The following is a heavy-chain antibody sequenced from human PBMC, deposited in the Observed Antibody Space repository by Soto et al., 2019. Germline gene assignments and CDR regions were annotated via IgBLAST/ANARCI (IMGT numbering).Heavy chain of an antibody. V-gene: IGHV1-69*04. J-gene: IGHJ4*02. Sequence: SVKVSCKASGGTFSSYTISWVRQAPGQGLEWMGRIIPILGIANYAQKFQGRVTITADKSTSTAYMELSSLRSEDTAVYYCAREEYYYGSGAFFDYWGQGPLVTVSS. CDR2: IIPILGIA. CDR3: AREEYYYGSGAFFDY. CDR1: GGTFSSYT. D-gene: IGHD3-10*01.